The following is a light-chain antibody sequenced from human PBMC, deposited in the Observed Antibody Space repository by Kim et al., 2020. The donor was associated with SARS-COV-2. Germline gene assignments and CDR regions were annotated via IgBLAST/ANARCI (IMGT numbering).Light chain of an antibody. CDR3: QQSYSTPYT. CDR2: AAS. Sequence: ASVGDIVTITCRAGQTIDTFLNWYQQKVWKAPKLLFYAASTLHTGVPSRFSGSGSGAEFTLTISSLQPQDSATYFCQQSYSTPYTFGQGTKLEI. V-gene: IGKV1-39*01. CDR1: QTIDTF. J-gene: IGKJ2*01.